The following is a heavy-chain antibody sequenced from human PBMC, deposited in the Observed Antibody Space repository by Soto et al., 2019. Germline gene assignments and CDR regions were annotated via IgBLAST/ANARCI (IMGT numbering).Heavy chain of an antibody. V-gene: IGHV4-39*01. Sequence: PSETLSLTCTVSGGSISSSGSYWGWIRQPPGKGLEWIGTVSYSGSTYYNPSFNSRVAISLDTSKNQFSLNLGSVTATDTALYYCTRRYSYGSGKYAVDVWGHGTTVT. CDR2: VSYSGST. CDR1: GGSISSSGSY. J-gene: IGHJ6*02. CDR3: TRRYSYGSGKYAVDV. D-gene: IGHD3-10*01.